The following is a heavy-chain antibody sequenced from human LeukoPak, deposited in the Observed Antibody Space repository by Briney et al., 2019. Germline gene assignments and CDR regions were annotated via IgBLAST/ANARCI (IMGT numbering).Heavy chain of an antibody. D-gene: IGHD4/OR15-4a*01. CDR1: GFTFCSYA. Sequence: GGSLRLSCASSGFTFCSYAITSVRQAPAKGLEGVSTICVCGGAPLYADSVKGRFRISRDTYRSAVYVEMTSLRAEDTAVYYCARRANSSMNYAFDIWGQGTVVTVSS. CDR2: ICVCGGAP. CDR3: ARRANSSMNYAFDI. J-gene: IGHJ3*02. V-gene: IGHV3-23*01.